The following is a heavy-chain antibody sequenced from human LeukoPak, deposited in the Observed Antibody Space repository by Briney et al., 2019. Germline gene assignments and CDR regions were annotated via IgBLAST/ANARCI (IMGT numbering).Heavy chain of an antibody. CDR3: ARGFRGYCSSTSCNWGGYYYYGMDV. V-gene: IGHV3-21*01. Sequence: GGSLRLSCAASGFTFSSYSMNWVRQAPGKGLEWVSSISSSSSYIYYADSVKGRFTISRDNAKNSLYLQMNSLRAEDTAVYYCARGFRGYCSSTSCNWGGYYYYGMDVWGQGTTVTVSS. J-gene: IGHJ6*02. CDR2: ISSSSSYI. D-gene: IGHD2-2*01. CDR1: GFTFSSYS.